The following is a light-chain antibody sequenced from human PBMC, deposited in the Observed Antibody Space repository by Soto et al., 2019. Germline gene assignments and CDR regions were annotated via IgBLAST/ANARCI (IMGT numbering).Light chain of an antibody. CDR2: EVS. J-gene: IGLJ1*01. V-gene: IGLV2-14*01. Sequence: QSALTQPASVSGSPGQSITISCTGTSSXVGGYNYVSWYQQHPGKAPKLMIYEVSNRPSGVSNRFSGSKSGNTASLTISGLQAEDEADYYCSSYTSSSIDYVFGTGTKLTVL. CDR3: SSYTSSSIDYV. CDR1: SSXVGGYNY.